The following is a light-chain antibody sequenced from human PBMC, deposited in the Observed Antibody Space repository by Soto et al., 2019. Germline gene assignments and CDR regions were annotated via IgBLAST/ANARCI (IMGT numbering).Light chain of an antibody. CDR3: QSYDSSLSGWV. V-gene: IGLV1-40*01. Sequence: QSALTQPASVSGSPGQSITISCTGTTTNFGSGYYVHWYQQLPGTAPKLLIYGNSNRPSGVPVRFSGSKSGTSASLAITGLQAEDEADYYCQSYDSSLSGWVFGTGTKVTVL. CDR1: TTNFGSGYY. J-gene: IGLJ1*01. CDR2: GNS.